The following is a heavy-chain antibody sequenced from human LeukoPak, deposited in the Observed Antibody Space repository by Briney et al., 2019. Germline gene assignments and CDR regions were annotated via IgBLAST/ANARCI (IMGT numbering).Heavy chain of an antibody. Sequence: GGSLRLSCTTSGFSFTNYAMNWVRQAPGKGLEWLSYISGPGTTTKYADSVRGRFTISRDNDKNSLYLQMNSLRAEDTAVYYCARDWIWGQGTMVTVSS. CDR1: GFSFTNYA. CDR2: ISGPGTTT. J-gene: IGHJ3*02. V-gene: IGHV3-48*01. CDR3: ARDWI.